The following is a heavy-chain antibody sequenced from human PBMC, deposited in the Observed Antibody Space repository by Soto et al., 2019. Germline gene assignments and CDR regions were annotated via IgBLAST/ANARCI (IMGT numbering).Heavy chain of an antibody. CDR2: ISSSSSYI. CDR1: GFTFSSYS. CDR3: ARLASPYDFWSGYYNISDY. J-gene: IGHJ4*02. V-gene: IGHV3-21*01. D-gene: IGHD3-3*01. Sequence: RGSLRLSCAASGFTFSSYSMNWVRQAPGKGLDWVSSISSSSSYIYYADSVKGRFTISRDNAKNSLYLQMNSLRAEDTAVYYCARLASPYDFWSGYYNISDYWGQGTLVTVSS.